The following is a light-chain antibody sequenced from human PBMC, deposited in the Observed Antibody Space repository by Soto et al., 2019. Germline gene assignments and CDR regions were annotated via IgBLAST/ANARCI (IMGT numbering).Light chain of an antibody. CDR3: SSYTSSSLPV. Sequence: QSVLTQPASVSGSPGQSITISCTGTSSDVGGYNYVSWYQQHPGKAPKLMIYEVSNRPSGVSNRFSGSKSGNTASLTISGLQAEDVADYYCSSYTSSSLPVFGGGTKLTVL. V-gene: IGLV2-14*01. CDR1: SSDVGGYNY. J-gene: IGLJ2*01. CDR2: EVS.